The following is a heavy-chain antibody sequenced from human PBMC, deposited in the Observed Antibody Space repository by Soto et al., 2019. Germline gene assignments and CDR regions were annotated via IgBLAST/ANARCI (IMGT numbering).Heavy chain of an antibody. CDR1: GVTFSSYA. D-gene: IGHD2-2*01. J-gene: IGHJ4*02. CDR3: ARGPSSLTLFDY. V-gene: IGHV3-30-3*01. CDR2: ISYDGSNK. Sequence: GGSLRLSCAASGVTFSSYAMHWVRQAPGKGLEWVAVISYDGSNKYYADSVKGRFTISRDNSKNTLYLQMNSLRAEDTAVYYCARGPSSLTLFDYWGQGTLVTVSS.